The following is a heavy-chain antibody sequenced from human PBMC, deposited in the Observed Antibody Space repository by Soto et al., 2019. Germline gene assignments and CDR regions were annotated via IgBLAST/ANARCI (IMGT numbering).Heavy chain of an antibody. Sequence: TLSLTCTVSGGSISSYYWSWIRQPPGKGLEWIGYIYYSGSTNYNPSLESRVTISVDTSKNQFSLKLSSVTAADTAVYYCARHFSYCGGDCFFDYWGQGTLVTVSS. D-gene: IGHD2-21*01. CDR1: GGSISSYY. V-gene: IGHV4-59*08. CDR3: ARHFSYCGGDCFFDY. CDR2: IYYSGST. J-gene: IGHJ4*02.